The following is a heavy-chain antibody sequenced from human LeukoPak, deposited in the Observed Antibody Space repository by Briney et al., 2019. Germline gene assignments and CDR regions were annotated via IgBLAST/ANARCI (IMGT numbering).Heavy chain of an antibody. Sequence: GRSLRLSCAASGFMFSSDAMHWVRQAPGKGLEWVAVISYDGSNKYYADSEKGRITISRDNSKNMLYLEMSSLRVEDTAVYYCARGSQWLDSWFDCWGQGTLVTVSS. V-gene: IGHV3-30-3*01. D-gene: IGHD6-19*01. CDR2: ISYDGSNK. CDR1: GFMFSSDA. J-gene: IGHJ4*02. CDR3: ARGSQWLDSWFDC.